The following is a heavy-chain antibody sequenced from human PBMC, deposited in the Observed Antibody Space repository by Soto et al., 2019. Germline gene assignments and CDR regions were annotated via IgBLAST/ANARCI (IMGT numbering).Heavy chain of an antibody. J-gene: IGHJ4*02. CDR2: IIPIFGTA. V-gene: IGHV1-69*13. Sequence: GASVKVSCKASGGTFSSYAISWVRQAPGQGLEWMGGIIPIFGTANYAQKFQGRVTITADESTSTAYMELSSLRSEDTAVYYCARVRDGYNMDFDYWGQGTLVTVSS. CDR1: GGTFSSYA. CDR3: ARVRDGYNMDFDY. D-gene: IGHD5-12*01.